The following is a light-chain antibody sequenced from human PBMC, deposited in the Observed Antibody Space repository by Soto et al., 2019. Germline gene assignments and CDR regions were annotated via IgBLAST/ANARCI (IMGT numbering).Light chain of an antibody. CDR3: AAWDDSLSVVV. CDR1: TSNLEDNH. CDR2: RNN. J-gene: IGLJ2*01. Sequence: QSVLTQPPSASGTPGQRVTISCSGNTSNLEDNHVYWYRRLPGTAPRLLLYRNNQRPSGVLDRFSGSKSGTSASLAISGLRSEDEADYFCAAWDDSLSVVVFGGGTKLTVL. V-gene: IGLV1-47*01.